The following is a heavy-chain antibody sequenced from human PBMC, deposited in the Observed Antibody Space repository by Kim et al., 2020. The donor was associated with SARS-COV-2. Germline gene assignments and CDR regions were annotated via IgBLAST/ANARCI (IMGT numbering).Heavy chain of an antibody. CDR2: ISYDGSNK. V-gene: IGHV3-30*04. J-gene: IGHJ4*02. Sequence: GGSLRLSCAASGFTFSSYAMHWVRQAPGKGLEWVAVISYDGSNKYYADSVKGRFTISRDNSKNTLYLQMNSLRAEDTAVYYCARPGGGSYYGPFDYWGQGTLVTVSS. CDR1: GFTFSSYA. D-gene: IGHD1-26*01. CDR3: ARPGGGSYYGPFDY.